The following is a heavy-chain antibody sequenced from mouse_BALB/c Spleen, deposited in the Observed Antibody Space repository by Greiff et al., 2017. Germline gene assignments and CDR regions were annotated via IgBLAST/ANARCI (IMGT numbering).Heavy chain of an antibody. V-gene: IGHV5-9-4*01. CDR3: ARDGNGNFLYAMDY. J-gene: IGHJ4*01. Sequence: EVKLVESGGGLVKPGGSLKLSCAASGFTFSSYAMSWVRQSPEKRLEWVAEISSGGSYTYYPDTVTGRFTISRDNAKNTLYLEMSSLRSEDTAMYYCARDGNGNFLYAMDYWGQGTSVTVSS. CDR1: GFTFSSYA. CDR2: ISSGGSYT. D-gene: IGHD2-1*01.